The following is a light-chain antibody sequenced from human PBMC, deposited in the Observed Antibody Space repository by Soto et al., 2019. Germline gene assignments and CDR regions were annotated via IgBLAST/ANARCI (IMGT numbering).Light chain of an antibody. CDR1: QSIRSTS. Sequence: IVLTQSPGTLSLSPGEGATLSCRASQSIRSTSLAWYQRRPGQAPRLRFYDASTRATGIPDRFSGSGSETDFTLTINRLEPEDFAVYYCQQYGSSPWTFGQGTKVEIK. CDR3: QQYGSSPWT. CDR2: DAS. J-gene: IGKJ1*01. V-gene: IGKV3-20*01.